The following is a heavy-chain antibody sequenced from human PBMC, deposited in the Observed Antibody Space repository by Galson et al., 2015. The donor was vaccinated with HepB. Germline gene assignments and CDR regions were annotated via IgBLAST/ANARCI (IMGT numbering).Heavy chain of an antibody. CDR3: ARGSATMVRGANDAFDI. D-gene: IGHD3-10*01. J-gene: IGHJ3*02. Sequence: SVKVSCKASGGTFSSYTISWVRQAPGQGLEWMGRIIPILGIANYAQKFQGRVTITADKSTSTAYMELSSLRSEDTAVYYCARGSATMVRGANDAFDIWGQGTMVTVSS. CDR2: IIPILGIA. CDR1: GGTFSSYT. V-gene: IGHV1-69*02.